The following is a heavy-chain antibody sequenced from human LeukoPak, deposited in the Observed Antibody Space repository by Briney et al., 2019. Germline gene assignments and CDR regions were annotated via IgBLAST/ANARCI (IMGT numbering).Heavy chain of an antibody. D-gene: IGHD1-26*01. CDR2: ISSSSSYI. CDR1: GFTFSSYS. J-gene: IGHJ4*02. V-gene: IGHV3-21*01. Sequence: GGSLRLPCAASGFTFSSYSMNWVRQAPGKGLEWVSSISSSSSYIYYADSVKGRFTISRDNAKNSLYLQMNSLRAEDTAVYYCARSGGSYTTQGDYWGQGTLVTVSS. CDR3: ARSGGSYTTQGDY.